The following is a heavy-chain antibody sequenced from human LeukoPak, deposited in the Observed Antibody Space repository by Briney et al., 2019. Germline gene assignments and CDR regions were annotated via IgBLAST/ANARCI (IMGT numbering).Heavy chain of an antibody. V-gene: IGHV3-23*01. J-gene: IGHJ4*02. CDR1: GFTFSSYW. Sequence: PGGSLRLSCAASGFTFSSYWMSWVRQAPGKGLEWVSAISGSGGSTYYADSVKGRFTISRDNSKNTLYLQMNSLRAEDTAVYYCAKGYCSGGSCFDYWGQGTLVTVSS. CDR3: AKGYCSGGSCFDY. CDR2: ISGSGGST. D-gene: IGHD2-15*01.